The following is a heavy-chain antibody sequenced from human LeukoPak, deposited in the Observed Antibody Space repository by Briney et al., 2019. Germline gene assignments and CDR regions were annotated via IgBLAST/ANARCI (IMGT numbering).Heavy chain of an antibody. CDR1: GFTFNNFA. CDR2: ITSTGGTT. J-gene: IGHJ1*01. Sequence: GGSLRLSCAASGFTFNNFAMSWVRQAPGKGLEWASGITSTGGTTYYADSVRGRFTISRDNFNNILHLQMNSLRAEDTALYYCAKDAYYYETSDYPWGQGTLVTVS. CDR3: AKDAYYYETSDYP. V-gene: IGHV3-23*01. D-gene: IGHD3-22*01.